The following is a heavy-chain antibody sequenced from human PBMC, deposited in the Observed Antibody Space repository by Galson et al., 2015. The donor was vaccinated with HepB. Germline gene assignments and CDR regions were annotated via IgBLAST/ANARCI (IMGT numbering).Heavy chain of an antibody. D-gene: IGHD4-17*01. V-gene: IGHV4-39*07. CDR3: ARGEHDYGDYLDY. J-gene: IGHJ4*02. CDR1: GGSVSSGSHY. Sequence: QVQLQESGPGLVKPSETLSLTCTVSGGSVSSGSHYWGWIRQPPGKGLEWIGSIYYSGSTYYNPSLKSRVTISVDTSKNQFSLKLSSVTAADTAVYYCARGEHDYGDYLDYWGQGTLVTVSS. CDR2: IYYSGST.